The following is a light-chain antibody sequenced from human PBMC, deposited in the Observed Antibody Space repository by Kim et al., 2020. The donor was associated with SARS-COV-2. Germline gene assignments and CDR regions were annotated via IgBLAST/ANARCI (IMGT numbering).Light chain of an antibody. CDR1: SLRTYY. J-gene: IGLJ7*01. Sequence: SSELTQDPAVSVALGQTVRITCQGDSLRTYYASWYQQKPGQAPLLVIYGKNNRPSGIPDLFSGSSSGNTGSLTITGAQAEDEADYYCNSRDTSGNHVVFGGGTQLTVL. V-gene: IGLV3-19*01. CDR2: GKN. CDR3: NSRDTSGNHVV.